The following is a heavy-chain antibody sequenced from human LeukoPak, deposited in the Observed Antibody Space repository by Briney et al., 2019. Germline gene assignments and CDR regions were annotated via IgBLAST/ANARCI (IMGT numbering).Heavy chain of an antibody. Sequence: GGSLRLSCAASGFTFSDYYMSWIRQAPGKGLEWVSYISSSGSTIYYADSVKGRFTISRDNAKNSLYLQMNSLRAEDTAVYYCARDGTYYYDSSGYYSGIFDYWGQGTLVTVSS. CDR3: ARDGTYYYDSSGYYSGIFDY. J-gene: IGHJ4*02. CDR2: ISSSGSTI. D-gene: IGHD3-22*01. CDR1: GFTFSDYY. V-gene: IGHV3-11*01.